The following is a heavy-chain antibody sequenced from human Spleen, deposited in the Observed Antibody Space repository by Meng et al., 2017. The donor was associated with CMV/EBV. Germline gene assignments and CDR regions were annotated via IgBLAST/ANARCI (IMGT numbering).Heavy chain of an antibody. Sequence: CDISGDSVSSNSGVWNWIRQSPSRGLEWLGRTYYRSKWYYDYAVSVKSRITINPDTSNNQFSLHLKSVIPEDTAVYYCARGDGWFDPWGQGAWSPSPQ. CDR3: ARGDGWFDP. V-gene: IGHV6-1*01. CDR1: GDSVSSNSGV. CDR2: TYYRSKWYY. D-gene: IGHD5-24*01. J-gene: IGHJ5*02.